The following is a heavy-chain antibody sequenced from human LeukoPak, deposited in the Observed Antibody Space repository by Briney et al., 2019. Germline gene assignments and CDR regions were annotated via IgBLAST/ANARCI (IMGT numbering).Heavy chain of an antibody. Sequence: PGGSLRLSCAASGFTSTSYSINWVRQAPGKGLEWISYVSSTGKTTYYAASVKGRVTFSRDDADNSLYLQMNSLRVEDTGIYYCASRPLSGTSTWYTLDFWGQGVLVTVSS. CDR2: VSSTGKTT. D-gene: IGHD6-13*01. V-gene: IGHV3-48*04. CDR3: ASRPLSGTSTWYTLDF. J-gene: IGHJ4*02. CDR1: GFTSTSYS.